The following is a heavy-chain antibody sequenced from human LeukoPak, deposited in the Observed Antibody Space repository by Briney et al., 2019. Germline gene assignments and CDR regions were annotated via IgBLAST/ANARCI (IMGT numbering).Heavy chain of an antibody. V-gene: IGHV3-11*01. CDR2: ISGSGSTI. CDR1: GFTFSDYY. CDR3: ARDGSYYDGSGYPST. Sequence: GGSLRLSCAASGFTFSDYYMSWIRQAPGKGLEWVSHISGSGSTIYYADSVKGRFTISRDNAKNSLYLQLNSLRAEDTAVYYCARDGSYYDGSGYPSTWGQGTLVTVSS. J-gene: IGHJ4*02. D-gene: IGHD3-22*01.